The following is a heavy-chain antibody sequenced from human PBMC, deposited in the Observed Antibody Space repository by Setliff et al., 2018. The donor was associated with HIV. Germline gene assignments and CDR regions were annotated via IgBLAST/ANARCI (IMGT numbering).Heavy chain of an antibody. D-gene: IGHD2-2*01. V-gene: IGHV2-70*04. Sequence: SGPTLVNPTQTLTLTCSFSGFSLSTSGMRVSWIRQPPGKALEWLARIDWDDDKYCSTSLKTRLTISKDTPKNQVVLTMTNMDPVDTATYYCTRSPIVVVPAAAFDIWGQGAMVT. CDR1: GFSLSTSGMR. CDR2: IDWDDDK. CDR3: TRSPIVVVPAAAFDI. J-gene: IGHJ3*02.